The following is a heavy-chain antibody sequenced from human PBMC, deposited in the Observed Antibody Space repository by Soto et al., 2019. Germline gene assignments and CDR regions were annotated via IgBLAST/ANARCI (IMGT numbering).Heavy chain of an antibody. V-gene: IGHV3-21*01. J-gene: IGHJ6*02. Sequence: GGSLILSCASSGFTFSSYSMNWVRQAPGKGLEWVSSISSSSSYIYYVDSVKGRFTISRDNAKNSLYLQMNSLRAEDTAVYYCAREEPIGYYYYGLEVWGQGSTVT. D-gene: IGHD1-26*01. CDR2: ISSSSSYI. CDR3: AREEPIGYYYYGLEV. CDR1: GFTFSSYS.